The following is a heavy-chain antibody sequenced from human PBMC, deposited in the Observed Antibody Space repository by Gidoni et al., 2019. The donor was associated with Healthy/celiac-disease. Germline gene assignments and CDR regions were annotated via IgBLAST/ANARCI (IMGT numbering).Heavy chain of an antibody. Sequence: EVQLVESGGGLVQPGGSLRLSCAASGFTFSSYWMSWVRQAPGKGLEWVANIKQDGSEKYYVDSVKGRFTISRDNAKNSLYLQMNSLRAEDTAVYYCARDRYPVDDAFDIWGQGTMVTVSS. CDR3: ARDRYPVDDAFDI. D-gene: IGHD1-1*01. CDR2: IKQDGSEK. V-gene: IGHV3-7*01. J-gene: IGHJ3*02. CDR1: GFTFSSYW.